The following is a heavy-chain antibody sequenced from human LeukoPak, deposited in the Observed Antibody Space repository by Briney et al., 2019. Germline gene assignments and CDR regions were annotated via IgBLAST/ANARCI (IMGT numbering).Heavy chain of an antibody. V-gene: IGHV1-18*01. D-gene: IGHD5-18*01. CDR3: ARDSSYGIYFDY. CDR1: GYTFTSYG. J-gene: IGHJ4*02. CDR2: ISAYNGNT. Sequence: ASVKVSYKASGYTFTSYGISWVRQAPGQGLEWMGWISAYNGNTNYAQKLRGRVTMTTDTSTSTAYMELRSLRSDDTAVYYCARDSSYGIYFDYWGQGTLVTVSS.